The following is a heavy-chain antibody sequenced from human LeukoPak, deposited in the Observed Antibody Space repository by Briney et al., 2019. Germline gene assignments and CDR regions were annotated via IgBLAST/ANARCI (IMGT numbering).Heavy chain of an antibody. CDR2: IYSGGST. CDR1: GFTVSSNY. Sequence: GGSLRLSCAASGFTVSSNYMSWVRQAPGKGLEWVSVIYSGGSTYYADSVKGRFTISRDNSKNTLYLKMNSLRAEDTAVYYCARDYTDSSEGPEEGVEAFDIWGQGTMVTVSS. J-gene: IGHJ3*02. CDR3: ARDYTDSSEGPEEGVEAFDI. D-gene: IGHD3-22*01. V-gene: IGHV3-53*01.